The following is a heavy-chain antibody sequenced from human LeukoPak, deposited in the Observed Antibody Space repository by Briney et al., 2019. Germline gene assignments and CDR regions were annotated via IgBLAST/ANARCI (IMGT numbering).Heavy chain of an antibody. CDR2: IYPNNGGT. CDR1: GYTFTDYH. J-gene: IGHJ4*02. Sequence: ASVKVSCKAAGYTFTDYHLYWVRQGRGQGREWMGWIYPNNGGTNYAQKFQGRVTMTRDTSISTAYMELSRLRSDDTAVYYCARDGDSVMVEFDYWGQGTLVTVSS. CDR3: ARDGDSVMVEFDY. V-gene: IGHV1-2*02. D-gene: IGHD5-18*01.